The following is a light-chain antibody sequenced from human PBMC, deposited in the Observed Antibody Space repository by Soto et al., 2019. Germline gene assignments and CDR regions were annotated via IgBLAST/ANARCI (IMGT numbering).Light chain of an antibody. V-gene: IGLV3-21*02. J-gene: IGLJ1*01. CDR3: QVWDSSSDPSYV. CDR2: DDS. Sequence: SYELTQPPSVSVAPGQTARITCGGTNIGSKSVHWYQQKPGQAPVLAVYDDSDRPSRIPGRFSGSNSGNTATLTISRVEAGDEADYYCQVWDSSSDPSYVFGTGTKLTVL. CDR1: NIGSKS.